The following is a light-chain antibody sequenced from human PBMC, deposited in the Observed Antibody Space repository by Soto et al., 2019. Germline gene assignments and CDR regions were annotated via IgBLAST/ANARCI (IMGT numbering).Light chain of an antibody. Sequence: DVQMTQSPSSLSALVGDRVTVTLRASESVXRYLNWYQHKPGKAPKLLINAASNLRSGVPSRFSGSGSGTDFTLTIDGLQPEDFAVYYCQQSYITPPITFGQGTRLEIK. J-gene: IGKJ5*01. CDR3: QQSYITPPIT. CDR2: AAS. V-gene: IGKV1-39*01. CDR1: ESVXRY.